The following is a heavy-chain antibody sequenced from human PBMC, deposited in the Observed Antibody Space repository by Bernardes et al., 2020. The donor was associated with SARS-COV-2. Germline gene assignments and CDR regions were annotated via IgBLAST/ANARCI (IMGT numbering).Heavy chain of an antibody. D-gene: IGHD5-12*01. CDR1: GFTFSSYG. Sequence: GGSLRLSCAASGFTFSSYGVNWVRQAPGKGLEWVSYLSSSSSTSYYADSVKGRFTISRDNAKNSLYLQMNSLRDEDTAVYYCARSTKDEKGSYIVLDYWGQGTLVTVSS. CDR3: ARSTKDEKGSYIVLDY. J-gene: IGHJ4*02. CDR2: LSSSSSTS. V-gene: IGHV3-48*02.